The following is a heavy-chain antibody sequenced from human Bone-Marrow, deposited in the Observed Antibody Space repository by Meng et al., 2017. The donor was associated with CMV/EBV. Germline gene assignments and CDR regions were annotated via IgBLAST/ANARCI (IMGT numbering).Heavy chain of an antibody. D-gene: IGHD3-3*01. Sequence: SETLSLTCTVSGGSISSSSYYWGWIRQPPGKGLEWIGSIYYSGSTYYNPSLKSRVTISVDTSKNQFSLKLSSVTAADTAVYYCARDWSRITIFGVVTSRTAFDIWGQGTMVTVSS. J-gene: IGHJ3*02. V-gene: IGHV4-39*07. CDR3: ARDWSRITIFGVVTSRTAFDI. CDR1: GGSISSSSYY. CDR2: IYYSGST.